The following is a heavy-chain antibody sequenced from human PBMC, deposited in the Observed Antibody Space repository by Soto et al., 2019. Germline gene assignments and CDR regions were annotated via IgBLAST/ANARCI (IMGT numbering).Heavy chain of an antibody. V-gene: IGHV6-1*01. CDR1: GDSVSSNSAA. CDR2: TYYRSKWYN. D-gene: IGHD2-15*01. CDR3: ARDRYCSGGSCSLYYYYGMDV. Sequence: SQTLSLTCAISGDSVSSNSAAWNWIRQSPSRGLEWLGSTYYRSKWYNDYAVSVKSQITINPDTSKNQFSLQLNSVTPEDTAVYYCARDRYCSGGSCSLYYYYGMDVWGQGTTVT. J-gene: IGHJ6*02.